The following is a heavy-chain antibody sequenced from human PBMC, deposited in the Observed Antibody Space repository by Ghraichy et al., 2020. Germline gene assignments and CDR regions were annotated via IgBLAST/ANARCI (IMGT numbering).Heavy chain of an antibody. J-gene: IGHJ3*02. Sequence: GGSLRLSCAASGFTFSSYAMSWVRQAPGKGLEWVSAISGSGGSTYYADSVKGRFTISRDNSKNTLYLQMNSLRAEDTAVYYCARGDIVLMVYARRGCAFEIWGQGTMVTVYS. CDR1: GFTFSSYA. CDR2: ISGSGGST. CDR3: ARGDIVLMVYARRGCAFEI. V-gene: IGHV3-23*01. D-gene: IGHD2-8*01.